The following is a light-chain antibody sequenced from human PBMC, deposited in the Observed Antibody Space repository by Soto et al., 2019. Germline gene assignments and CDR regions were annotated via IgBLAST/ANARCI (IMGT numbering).Light chain of an antibody. CDR1: SSNIGSNY. Sequence: QSVLTQPPSASGTPGQRVTISCSGSSSNIGSNYVYWYQQLPGTAPKLLIYSNNQRPSGVPDRFSGSKSGTSASLAISGLRSEGEADYYCAAWDDSLSGLWVFGGGTKLTVL. J-gene: IGLJ3*02. V-gene: IGLV1-47*02. CDR2: SNN. CDR3: AAWDDSLSGLWV.